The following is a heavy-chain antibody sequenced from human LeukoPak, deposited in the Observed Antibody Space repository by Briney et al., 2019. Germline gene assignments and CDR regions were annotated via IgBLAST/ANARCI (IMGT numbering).Heavy chain of an antibody. CDR2: TSGSGDST. Sequence: GGSRRLSCAASGFTFSGYAMTWVRQAPGKGLEWVSTTSGSGDSTHYADSVKVRFTISRDNSKNTLYLQVNSLRAEDTAVYYCAKGKLVPAVLFDYWGQGTLVTVSS. V-gene: IGHV3-23*01. D-gene: IGHD2-2*01. J-gene: IGHJ4*02. CDR3: AKGKLVPAVLFDY. CDR1: GFTFSGYA.